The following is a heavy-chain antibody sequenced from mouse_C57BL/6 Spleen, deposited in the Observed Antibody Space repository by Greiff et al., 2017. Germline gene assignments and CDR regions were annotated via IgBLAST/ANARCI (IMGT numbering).Heavy chain of an antibody. CDR3: ARSRYGSSYEKDY. CDR2: IHPNSGST. CDR1: GYTFTSYW. V-gene: IGHV1-64*01. Sequence: QVQLQQPGAELVKPGASVKLSCKASGYTFTSYWMHWVKQRPGQGLEWIGMIHPNSGSTNYNEKFKSKATLTVDKSSSTAYMQLSSLTSEDSAVYYCARSRYGSSYEKDYWGQGTTLTVSS. D-gene: IGHD1-1*01. J-gene: IGHJ2*01.